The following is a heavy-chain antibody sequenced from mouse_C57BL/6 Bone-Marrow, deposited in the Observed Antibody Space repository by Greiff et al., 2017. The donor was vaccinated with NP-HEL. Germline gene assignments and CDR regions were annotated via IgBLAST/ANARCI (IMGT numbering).Heavy chain of an antibody. D-gene: IGHD1-1*01. Sequence: QVQLQQPGAELVKPGASVKMSCKASGHTFTSYWITWVKQRPGQGLEWIGDIYPGSGSTNYNEKFKSKATLTVDTSSSTAYMQLSSLTSEDSAVYYCARTNYYGSSYEFAYWGQGTLVTVSA. J-gene: IGHJ3*01. CDR3: ARTNYYGSSYEFAY. CDR1: GHTFTSYW. CDR2: IYPGSGST. V-gene: IGHV1-55*01.